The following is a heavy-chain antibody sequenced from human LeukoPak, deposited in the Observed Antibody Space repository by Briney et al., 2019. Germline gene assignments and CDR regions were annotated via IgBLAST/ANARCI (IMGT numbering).Heavy chain of an antibody. CDR3: ATVTTVTFAEYFQH. D-gene: IGHD4-11*01. J-gene: IGHJ1*01. Sequence: PPETLSLTCTVSGGSISSSTYYWGWIRQTPEKGLEWIGSIYHSGSTYYNPSLKSRVTISVDTSKNQFSLKLSSVTAADTAVYYCATVTTVTFAEYFQHWGQGTLVTVSS. V-gene: IGHV4-39*07. CDR2: IYHSGST. CDR1: GGSISSSTYY.